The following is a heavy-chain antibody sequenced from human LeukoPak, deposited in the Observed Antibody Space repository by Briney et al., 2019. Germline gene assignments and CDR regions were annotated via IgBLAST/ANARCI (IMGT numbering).Heavy chain of an antibody. D-gene: IGHD3-22*01. CDR1: GFTVSSNY. V-gene: IGHV3-53*01. J-gene: IGHJ4*02. Sequence: GGSLRLSCAASGFTVSSNYMNWVRQAPGKGLEWVSVIYSGGSTYYADSVKGRFTISRDNSKNTLYLQINTLRAEDTAVYYCSKTNGDYYDTYGCYNDYWGQGALVTVSS. CDR3: SKTNGDYYDTYGCYNDY. CDR2: IYSGGST.